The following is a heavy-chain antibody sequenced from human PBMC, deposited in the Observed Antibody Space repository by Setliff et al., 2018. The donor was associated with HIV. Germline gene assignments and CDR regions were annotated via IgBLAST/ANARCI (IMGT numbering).Heavy chain of an antibody. CDR2: IYYDGRT. Sequence: PSETLSLTCTVSGGSIRTGAYYWGWIRQPPGKGLEWIGSIYYDGRTFYKPSLKSRLTISVDTSKNQFSLRLNSVTAAATAFYFCARGGAVSADFDSWGQGTLVTVSS. J-gene: IGHJ5*01. CDR1: GGSIRTGAYY. CDR3: ARGGAVSADFDS. D-gene: IGHD3-16*01. V-gene: IGHV4-39*07.